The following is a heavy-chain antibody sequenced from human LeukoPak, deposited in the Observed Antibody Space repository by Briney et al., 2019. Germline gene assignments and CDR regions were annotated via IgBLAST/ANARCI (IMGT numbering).Heavy chain of an antibody. Sequence: PSETLSLTCTVSGGSISSYYWSWIRQPPGKGLEWIGYIYYSGSTNYNPSLNSRVTISVDPSKNQFSLKLTSVTAADTAVYYCARRPYYYDSSGYYDYWGQGTLVTVSS. D-gene: IGHD3-22*01. CDR3: ARRPYYYDSSGYYDY. V-gene: IGHV4-59*01. CDR1: GGSISSYY. CDR2: IYYSGST. J-gene: IGHJ4*02.